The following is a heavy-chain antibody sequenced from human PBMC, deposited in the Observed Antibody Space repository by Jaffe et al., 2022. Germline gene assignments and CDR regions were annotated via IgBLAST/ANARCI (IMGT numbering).Heavy chain of an antibody. Sequence: EVQLLESGGGLVQPGGSLRLSCAASGFSFSTYVMTWVRQAPGKRLEWVSLISARGDKTYYADSVKGRFTISRDNAEDTVYLQMNSLRAEDTAVYYCAKDVLGSGWKFDSWGQGTLVTVSS. CDR3: AKDVLGSGWKFDS. V-gene: IGHV3-23*01. J-gene: IGHJ4*02. CDR1: GFSFSTYV. D-gene: IGHD6-19*01. CDR2: ISARGDKT.